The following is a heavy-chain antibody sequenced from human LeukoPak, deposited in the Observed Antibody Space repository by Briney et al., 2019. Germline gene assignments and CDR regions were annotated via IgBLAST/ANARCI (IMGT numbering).Heavy chain of an antibody. D-gene: IGHD3-16*02. V-gene: IGHV1-18*01. CDR1: GYTFTSYG. CDR2: ISAYNGNT. CDR3: ARDRITFGGVIVPGRHDY. Sequence: ASVKVSCKASGYTFTSYGISSVRQAPGQGLEWMGWISAYNGNTNYAQKLQGRVTMTTDTSTSTAYMELRSLRSDDTAVYYCARDRITFGGVIVPGRHDYWGQGTLVTVSS. J-gene: IGHJ4*02.